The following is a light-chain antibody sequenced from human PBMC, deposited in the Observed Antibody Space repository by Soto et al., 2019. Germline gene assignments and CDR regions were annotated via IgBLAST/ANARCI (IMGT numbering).Light chain of an antibody. V-gene: IGLV1-47*01. CDR3: AAWDDALSGVV. CDR1: SSDIGRNY. Sequence: QSVLTQPPSVSATPGQRVTISCSGSSSDIGRNYVYWYQQVPGTAPKLLMYNSSQRPSGVPDRLSGSKSGTSASLAISGLRSEAEAIYFCAAWDDALSGVVFGGGSTLTVL. J-gene: IGLJ2*01. CDR2: NSS.